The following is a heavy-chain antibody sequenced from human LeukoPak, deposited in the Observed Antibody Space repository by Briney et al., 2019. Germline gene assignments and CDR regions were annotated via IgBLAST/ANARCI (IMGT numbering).Heavy chain of an antibody. CDR2: IYYSGST. CDR3: VRGPYGSSISNWFDP. D-gene: IGHD3-10*01. J-gene: IGHJ5*02. Sequence: WVRQMPGKGLEWIGSIYYSGSTYYNPSLKSRVTISVDTSKNQFSLKLSSVTAADTAVYYCVRGPYGSSISNWFDPWGQGLLVTVSS. V-gene: IGHV4-30-2*03.